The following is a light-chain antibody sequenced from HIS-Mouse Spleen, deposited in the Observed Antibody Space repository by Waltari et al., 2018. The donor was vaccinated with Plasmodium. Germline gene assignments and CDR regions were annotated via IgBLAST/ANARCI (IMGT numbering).Light chain of an antibody. J-gene: IGKJ3*01. V-gene: IGKV3-15*01. Sequence: EIVRTRSPATLSFSPGERATLAGRASQSVSSNLPWYQQKPGQAPRLLIYGASTRATGIPARFSGSGSGTEFTLTISSLQSEDFAVYYCQQYNNWSFTFGPGTKVDIK. CDR2: GAS. CDR3: QQYNNWSFT. CDR1: QSVSSN.